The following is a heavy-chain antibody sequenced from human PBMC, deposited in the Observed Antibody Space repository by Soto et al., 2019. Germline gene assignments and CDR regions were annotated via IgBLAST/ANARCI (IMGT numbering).Heavy chain of an antibody. J-gene: IGHJ4*02. CDR2: IYYSGST. V-gene: IGHV4-30-4*01. CDR3: ASRHSSPYFDY. D-gene: IGHD6-13*01. CDR1: GGSISSGDYY. Sequence: QVQLQESGPGLVKPSQTLSLTCTVSGGSISSGDYYWSWIRQPPGKGLEWIGSIYYSGSTYYNPSLKSRLTISLXTSKNQFSLKLNSVTAADTAVYYCASRHSSPYFDYWGQGTLVTVSS.